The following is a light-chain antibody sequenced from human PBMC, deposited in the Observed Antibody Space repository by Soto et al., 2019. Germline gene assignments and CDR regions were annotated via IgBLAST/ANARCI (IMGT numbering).Light chain of an antibody. V-gene: IGLV2-14*01. J-gene: IGLJ2*01. Sequence: QSVLTQPASVSGSPGQSITISCTGSSSDVSDYNYVSWYQQYPGKVPKLMIYDVSNRPSGVSNRFSGSKSGNTASLTISGLQAEDEADYYCSSYRNNTSVVFGGGTKLTVL. CDR2: DVS. CDR1: SSDVSDYNY. CDR3: SSYRNNTSVV.